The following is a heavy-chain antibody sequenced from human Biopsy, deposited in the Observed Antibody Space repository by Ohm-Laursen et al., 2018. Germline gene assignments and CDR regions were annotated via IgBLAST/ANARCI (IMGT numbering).Heavy chain of an antibody. Sequence: SLRLSCTASGFTFSDYYMIWVRQAPGRGLEWVSYISGSGTLIYYRDSVKGRFTISRDSAKNSLYLQMDSLRVEDTAVYYCARKIYGDYEVPYSYGMDVWGLGTTVTVSS. J-gene: IGHJ6*02. CDR1: GFTFSDYY. D-gene: IGHD4-17*01. CDR3: ARKIYGDYEVPYSYGMDV. V-gene: IGHV3-11*01. CDR2: ISGSGTLI.